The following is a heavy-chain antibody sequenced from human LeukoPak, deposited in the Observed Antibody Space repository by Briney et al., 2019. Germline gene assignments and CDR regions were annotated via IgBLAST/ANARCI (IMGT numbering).Heavy chain of an antibody. CDR2: IYPGDSDT. V-gene: IGHV5-51*01. D-gene: IGHD3-16*01. CDR1: GYSFVSHW. J-gene: IGHJ4*02. CDR3: ARLTDY. Sequence: HGESLKISCKASGYSFVSHWIVWVRQMPGKGLEWLGIIYPGDSDTRYSPSFQGQVTISADKSISTAYLQWSSLKASDTAMYYCARLTDYWGQGTLVTVSS.